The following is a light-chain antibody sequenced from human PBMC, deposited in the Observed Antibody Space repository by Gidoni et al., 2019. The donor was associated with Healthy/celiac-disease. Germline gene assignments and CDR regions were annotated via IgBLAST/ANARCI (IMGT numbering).Light chain of an antibody. Sequence: SMLNQPPSASGTPRQRVTISCSGSSSNIGSNYVYWYQQLPGTAPKLLIYRNNQRPSGVPDRFSGSKQGTSADLTMRGEWREEEVDYKWAERDDRGRCWVFGGGTKLTVL. J-gene: IGLJ3*02. V-gene: IGLV1-47*03. CDR2: RNN. CDR1: SSNIGSNY. CDR3: AERDDRGRCWV.